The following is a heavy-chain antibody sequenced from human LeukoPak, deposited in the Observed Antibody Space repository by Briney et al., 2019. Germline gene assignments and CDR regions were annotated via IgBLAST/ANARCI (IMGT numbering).Heavy chain of an antibody. CDR3: ARQGYCTSPSCYARGDDAFDI. J-gene: IGHJ3*02. V-gene: IGHV1-18*03. D-gene: IGHD2-2*01. CDR1: GYTFTNYG. CDR2: LSAYSGNT. Sequence: GASVKVSCKASGYTFTNYGISWVRQAPGQGLEWTAWLSAYSGNTNYAQNFQGRLTMTTDTSTNTAYMELRSLRSDDMAVYYCARQGYCTSPSCYARGDDAFDIWGQGTMVTVSS.